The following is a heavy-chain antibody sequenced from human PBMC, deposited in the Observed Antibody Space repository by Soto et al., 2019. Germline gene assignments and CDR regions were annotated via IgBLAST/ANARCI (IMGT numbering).Heavy chain of an antibody. Sequence: QVQLQESGPGLVKPSQTLSLTCTVSGASISIGGYFRSWIRQHPGKGLEWIGHIYYNGSTYYNPSLKSRLTISVDTSKNEFSLRLTSVTAADTAVYFCATDEYFGSEIDFYYYAMDVWGQGTTVTVSS. CDR3: ATDEYFGSEIDFYYYAMDV. CDR1: GASISIGGYF. D-gene: IGHD3-10*01. CDR2: IYYNGST. J-gene: IGHJ6*02. V-gene: IGHV4-31*03.